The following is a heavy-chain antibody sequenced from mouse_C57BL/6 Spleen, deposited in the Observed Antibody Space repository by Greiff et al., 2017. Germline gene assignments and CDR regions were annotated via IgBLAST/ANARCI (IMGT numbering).Heavy chain of an antibody. J-gene: IGHJ3*01. CDR1: GYTFTDYY. CDR2: INPYNGGT. D-gene: IGHD3-2*02. Sequence: VQLQQSGPVLVKPGASVKMSCKASGYTFTDYYMNWVKQSHGKSLEWIGVINPYNGGTSYNQKFKGKATLTVDKSSSTAYMELNSLTSEDSAVYYCAPAAQATSWFAYWGQGTLVTVSA. V-gene: IGHV1-19*01. CDR3: APAAQATSWFAY.